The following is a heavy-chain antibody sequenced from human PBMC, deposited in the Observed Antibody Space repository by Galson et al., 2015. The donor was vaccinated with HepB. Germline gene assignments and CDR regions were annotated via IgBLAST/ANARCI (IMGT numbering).Heavy chain of an antibody. V-gene: IGHV4-30-4*01. CDR2: IYYSGST. CDR1: GDSISSGDYY. J-gene: IGHJ1*01. CDR3: ARGDYDTSGSLQH. D-gene: IGHD3-22*01. Sequence: LSLTCTVSGDSISSGDYYWNWIRQPPGKGLEWIGHIYYSGSTYYNPSLKSRVTMSVDTSKKQFSLKLRSVTAADTAVYYCARGDYDTSGSLQHWGQGTLVTVSS.